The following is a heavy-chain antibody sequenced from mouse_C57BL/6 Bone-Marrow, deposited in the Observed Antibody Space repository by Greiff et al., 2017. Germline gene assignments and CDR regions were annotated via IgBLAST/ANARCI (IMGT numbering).Heavy chain of an antibody. V-gene: IGHV5-6*01. Sequence: EVKLMESGGDLVKPGGSLKLSCAASGFTFSSYGMSWVRQTPDKRLEWVATISSGGSYTYFPDSVKGRFTISRNNAKNTLYLQISSLKSEDTAMYYCARPLRFAYWGQGTLVTVSA. CDR2: ISSGGSYT. CDR3: ARPLRFAY. J-gene: IGHJ3*01. CDR1: GFTFSSYG.